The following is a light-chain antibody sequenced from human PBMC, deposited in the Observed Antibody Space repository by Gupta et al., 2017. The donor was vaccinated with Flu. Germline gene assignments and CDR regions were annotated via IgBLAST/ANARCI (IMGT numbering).Light chain of an antibody. CDR1: NIENKH. J-gene: IGLJ2*01. Sequence: SYEVTQPLPAPAALGQKARMTCGGNNIENKHVHWYRQDPGQAPMVVIYRDTHRPAGIPERFSGSNSGNMATLTIGRAQAGDEADYYCQVWDSNIVVFGGGTKLTVL. CDR3: QVWDSNIVV. CDR2: RDT. V-gene: IGLV3-9*01.